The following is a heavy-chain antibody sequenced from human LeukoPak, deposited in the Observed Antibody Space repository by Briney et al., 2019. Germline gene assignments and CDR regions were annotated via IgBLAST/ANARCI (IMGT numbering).Heavy chain of an antibody. CDR1: GGSFSNFY. J-gene: IGHJ4*02. D-gene: IGHD6-19*01. CDR3: ARSGGGSGWPYLYYFDY. CDR2: IAQSGNT. Sequence: SETLSLTCAIYGGSFSNFYWNWIRQSPGKGLEWIGEIAQSGNTNYNPSLKSRVTISVDTSKNQFSLKLSSVTAADTAVYYCARSGGGSGWPYLYYFDYWGQGTLVTVSS. V-gene: IGHV4-34*01.